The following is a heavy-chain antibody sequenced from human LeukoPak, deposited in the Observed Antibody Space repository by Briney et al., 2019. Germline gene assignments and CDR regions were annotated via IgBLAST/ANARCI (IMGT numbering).Heavy chain of an antibody. Sequence: GGSLRLSCAASGFTVSSNYMSWVRQAPGKGLEWVSGINWNGGSTGYADSVKGRFTISRDNAKNSLYLQMNSLRAEDTALYYCARGVWYNWFDPWGQGTLVTVSS. D-gene: IGHD3-16*01. CDR1: GFTVSSNY. V-gene: IGHV3-20*04. CDR2: INWNGGST. J-gene: IGHJ5*02. CDR3: ARGVWYNWFDP.